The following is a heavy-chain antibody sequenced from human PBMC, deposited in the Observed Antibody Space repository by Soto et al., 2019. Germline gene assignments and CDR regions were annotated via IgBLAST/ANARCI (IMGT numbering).Heavy chain of an antibody. CDR1: GGTFSSYA. CDR2: IIPIFGTA. V-gene: IGHV1-69*13. D-gene: IGHD3-22*01. CDR3: ARAGYYDSSGPKNWFDP. J-gene: IGHJ5*02. Sequence: ASVKVSCKASGGTFSSYAISWVRQAPGQGLEWMGGIIPIFGTANYAQKFQGRVTITADESTSTAYMELSSLRSEDTAVYYCARAGYYDSSGPKNWFDPWGQGTLVTVSS.